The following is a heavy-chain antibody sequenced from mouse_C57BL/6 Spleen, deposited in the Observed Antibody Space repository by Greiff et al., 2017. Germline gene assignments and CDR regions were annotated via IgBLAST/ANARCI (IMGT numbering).Heavy chain of an antibody. CDR2: IDPSDSYT. J-gene: IGHJ3*01. CDR3: ARGYDYDVRFAY. D-gene: IGHD2-4*01. Sequence: QVQLQQPGAELVMPGASVKLSCKASGYTFTSYWMHWVKQRPGQGLEWIGEIDPSDSYTNYHQKFKGKSTLTVDKSSSTAYMQLSSLTSEDSAVYYCARGYDYDVRFAYWGQGTLVTVSA. V-gene: IGHV1-69*01. CDR1: GYTFTSYW.